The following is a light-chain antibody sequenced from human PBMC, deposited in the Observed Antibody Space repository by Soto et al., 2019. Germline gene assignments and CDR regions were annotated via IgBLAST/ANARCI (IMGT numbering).Light chain of an antibody. J-gene: IGKJ4*01. CDR1: QSISTY. V-gene: IGKV3-11*01. Sequence: EIVLTHSPATLSLSPGERATLSCRASQSISTYLAWYQQKPGQPPRLLIYDASHRATGIPARFGGSGSGTDFTLTISNIEPEDFAVYYCHQRSSWPPTFGGGTKVDIK. CDR2: DAS. CDR3: HQRSSWPPT.